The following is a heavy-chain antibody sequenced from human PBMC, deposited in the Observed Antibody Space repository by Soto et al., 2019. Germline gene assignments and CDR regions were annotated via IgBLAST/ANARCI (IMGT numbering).Heavy chain of an antibody. CDR2: INHSGST. D-gene: IGHD5-18*01. V-gene: IGHV4-34*01. J-gene: IGHJ4*02. CDR1: GGSFSGYY. CDR3: ASYDGTAMSLDY. Sequence: SETLSLTCAVYGGSFSGYYWSWIRQPPGKGLEWIGEINHSGSTNYNPSLKSRVTISVDTSKNQFSLKLSSVTAADTAVYYCASYDGTAMSLDYWGQGTLVTVSS.